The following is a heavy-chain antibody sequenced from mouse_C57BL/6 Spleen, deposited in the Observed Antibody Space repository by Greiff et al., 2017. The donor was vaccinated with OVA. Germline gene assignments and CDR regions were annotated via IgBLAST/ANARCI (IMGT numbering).Heavy chain of an antibody. CDR1: GFTFSDYG. D-gene: IGHD1-1*01. Sequence: EVHLVESGGGLVEPGGSLKLSCAASGFTFSDYGMHWVRQAPEKGLEWVAYISSGSSTIYYADTVKGRFTISRDNAKNTLFLQMTSLRSEDTAMYYCARKYYGSRDAMDYWGQGTSVTVSS. J-gene: IGHJ4*01. CDR2: ISSGSSTI. V-gene: IGHV5-17*01. CDR3: ARKYYGSRDAMDY.